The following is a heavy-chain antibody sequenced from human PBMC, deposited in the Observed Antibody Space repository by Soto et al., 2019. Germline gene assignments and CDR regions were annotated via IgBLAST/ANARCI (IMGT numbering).Heavy chain of an antibody. CDR3: ARDLIGDFWSGYYTHYYYGMDV. CDR1: GFTFSSYG. V-gene: IGHV3-33*01. Sequence: GGSLRLSCAASGFTFSSYGMHWVRQAPGKGLEWVAVIWYDGSNKYYADSVKGRFTISRDNSKNTLYLQMNSLRAEDTAVYYCARDLIGDFWSGYYTHYYYGMDVWGQGTTVTVSS. D-gene: IGHD3-3*01. J-gene: IGHJ6*02. CDR2: IWYDGSNK.